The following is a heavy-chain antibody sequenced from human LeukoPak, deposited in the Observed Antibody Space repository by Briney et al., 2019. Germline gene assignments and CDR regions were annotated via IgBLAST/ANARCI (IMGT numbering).Heavy chain of an antibody. CDR1: GYTFSDHY. Sequence: GSLRLSCVASGYTFSDHYMDWVRQAPGKGLEWIGEINHSGSTNYNPSLKSRVTISVDTSKNQFSLKLSSVTAADTAVYYCARANNYYDSSGYYYWGQGTLVTVSS. CDR2: INHSGST. J-gene: IGHJ4*02. CDR3: ARANNYYDSSGYYY. D-gene: IGHD3-22*01. V-gene: IGHV4-34*01.